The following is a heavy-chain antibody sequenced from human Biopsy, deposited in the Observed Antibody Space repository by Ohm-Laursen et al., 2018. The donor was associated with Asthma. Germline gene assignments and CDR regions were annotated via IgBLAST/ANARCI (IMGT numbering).Heavy chain of an antibody. Sequence: SSENLSCKSLGGTFNTYVIGWARQAPGQGLEWMGGINSVFGTTTYPQKFQDRVTITADDSTSTVYMELSSPRSEDTAVYYCARKAGSCISRTCYSLDFWGQGTLVTVSS. D-gene: IGHD2-2*01. CDR2: INSVFGTT. CDR3: ARKAGSCISRTCYSLDF. V-gene: IGHV1-69*01. CDR1: GGTFNTYV. J-gene: IGHJ4*02.